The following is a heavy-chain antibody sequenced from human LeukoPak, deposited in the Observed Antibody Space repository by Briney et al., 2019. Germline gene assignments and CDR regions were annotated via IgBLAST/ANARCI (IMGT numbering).Heavy chain of an antibody. J-gene: IGHJ4*02. CDR2: IDGDGKII. CDR3: VGGLGDY. CDR1: GFIFTNYW. D-gene: IGHD1-26*01. V-gene: IGHV3-74*01. Sequence: GGSLRLSCAASGFIFTNYWMHWVRQAPGKGLVWVARIDGDGKIITYADSVKGRFTISRDNAKNTLYLQMSSLRVDDTAVYYCVGGLGDYWGQGTLVTVSS.